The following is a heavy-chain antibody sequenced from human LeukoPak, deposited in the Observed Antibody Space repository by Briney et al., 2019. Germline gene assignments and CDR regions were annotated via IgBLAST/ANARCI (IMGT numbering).Heavy chain of an antibody. CDR1: GFTFSNNW. CDR2: INSDGRTT. D-gene: IGHD3-22*01. Sequence: GGSLRLSCAASGFTFSNNWMHWVRQAPGKGLVWVSRINSDGRTTTYADSVKGRFTISRDEAKNTLYLQMNSLRAEDTAVYYCAMIKEGWGQGTLVTVSS. CDR3: AMIKEG. J-gene: IGHJ4*02. V-gene: IGHV3-74*01.